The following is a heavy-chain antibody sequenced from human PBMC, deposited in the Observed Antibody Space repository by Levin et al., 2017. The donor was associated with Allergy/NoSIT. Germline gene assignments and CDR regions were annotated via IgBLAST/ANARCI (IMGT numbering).Heavy chain of an antibody. J-gene: IGHJ4*02. CDR3: ASLGYDFWSGYLDY. CDR1: GFTFSSYA. Sequence: GESLKISCAASGFTFSSYAMHWVRQAPGKGLEWVAVISYDGSNKYYADSVKGRFTISRDNSKNTLYLQMNSLRAEDTAVYYCASLGYDFWSGYLDYWGQGTLVTVSS. CDR2: ISYDGSNK. D-gene: IGHD3-3*01. V-gene: IGHV3-30-3*01.